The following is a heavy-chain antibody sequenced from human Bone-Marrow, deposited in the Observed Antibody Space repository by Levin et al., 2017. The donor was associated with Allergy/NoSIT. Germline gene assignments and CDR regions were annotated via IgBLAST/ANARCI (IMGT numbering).Heavy chain of an antibody. CDR1: GFTFSSYA. D-gene: IGHD3-10*01. CDR2: ITSRSGGAT. Sequence: GASVKVSCAASGFTFSSYAMTWVRQAPGKGLEWVSTITSRSGGATHYADPVKGRLTISRDNSKNTLYLQMNSLRAEDTAVYYCVKDVLSYPYYWGQGTLVTVSS. V-gene: IGHV3-23*01. CDR3: VKDVLSYPYY. J-gene: IGHJ4*02.